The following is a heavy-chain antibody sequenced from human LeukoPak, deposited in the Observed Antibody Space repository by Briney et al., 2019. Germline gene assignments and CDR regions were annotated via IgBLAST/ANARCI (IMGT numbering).Heavy chain of an antibody. CDR1: GGTFSSYA. D-gene: IGHD2-2*02. Sequence: GASVKVPCKASGGTFSSYAISRVRQAPGQGLEWMGGIIPIFGTANYAQKFQGRVTITTDESTSTAYMELSSLRSEDTAVYYCARGRDIVVVPAAIGRGYYYYYMDVWGKGTTVTVSS. J-gene: IGHJ6*03. CDR2: IIPIFGTA. CDR3: ARGRDIVVVPAAIGRGYYYYYMDV. V-gene: IGHV1-69*05.